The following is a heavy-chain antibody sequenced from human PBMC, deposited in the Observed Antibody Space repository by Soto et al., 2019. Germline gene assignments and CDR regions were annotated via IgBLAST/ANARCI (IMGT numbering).Heavy chain of an antibody. CDR1: GESFIGYY. D-gene: IGHD5-12*01. Sequence: QVHLQQWGAGLLKPSETLSLTCAVYGESFIGYYWTWIRQPPGKGLEWIGEINHRGSTNYNPSLKSRVTISIDTSKNQFSLKLTSVTAADTSVYYCARTDIVTTNWFDLWGQGTLVTVSS. CDR2: INHRGST. J-gene: IGHJ5*02. CDR3: ARTDIVTTNWFDL. V-gene: IGHV4-34*02.